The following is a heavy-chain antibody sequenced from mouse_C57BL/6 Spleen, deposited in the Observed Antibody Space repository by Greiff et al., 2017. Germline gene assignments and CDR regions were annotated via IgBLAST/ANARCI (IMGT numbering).Heavy chain of an antibody. J-gene: IGHJ1*03. D-gene: IGHD2-10*01. CDR3: ARREEWPLQEYFDV. CDR1: GYTFTSYW. V-gene: IGHV1-69*01. CDR2: IDPSDSYT. Sequence: QVQLQQPGAELVMPGASVKLSCKASGYTFTSYWMHWVKQRPGQGLEWIGEIDPSDSYTNYNQKFKGNSTLTVDKSSSTAYMQLSSLTSEDSAVDYCARREEWPLQEYFDVWGTGTTVTVSS.